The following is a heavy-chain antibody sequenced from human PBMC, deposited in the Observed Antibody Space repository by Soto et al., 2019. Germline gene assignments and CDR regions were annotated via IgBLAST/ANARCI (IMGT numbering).Heavy chain of an antibody. V-gene: IGHV4-39*01. D-gene: IGHD2-8*02. J-gene: IGHJ4*02. CDR2: IYSSGGT. CDR3: ASFLVGATARNDFDS. CDR1: GGSIRSNDYF. Sequence: LQLQESGPGVVKTSETLSLACSVSGGSIRSNDYFWGWVRQPPGKGLEGIASIYSSGGTYDSPSLKRRATVSIDTSTNQFFLTVRSVTAADTAVYYCASFLVGATARNDFDSWGQGTLVTISS.